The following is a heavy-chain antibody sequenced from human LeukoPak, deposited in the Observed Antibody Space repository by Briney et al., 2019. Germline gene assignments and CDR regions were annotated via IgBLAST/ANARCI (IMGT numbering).Heavy chain of an antibody. CDR3: ARQKSGGSCYSDY. Sequence: SETLSLTCTVSGGSISSSSYYWDWIRQPPGKGLEWIGSIYYSGSTYYNPSLKSRVTISVDTSKNQFSLKLSSVTAADTAVYYCARQKSGGSCYSDYWGQGTLVTVSS. J-gene: IGHJ4*02. CDR1: GGSISSSSYY. V-gene: IGHV4-39*01. CDR2: IYYSGST. D-gene: IGHD2-15*01.